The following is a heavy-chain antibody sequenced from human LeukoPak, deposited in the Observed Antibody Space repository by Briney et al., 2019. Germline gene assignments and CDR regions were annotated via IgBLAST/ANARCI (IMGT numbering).Heavy chain of an antibody. V-gene: IGHV5-51*01. D-gene: IGHD3-22*01. CDR1: GYSLTSYW. J-gene: IGHJ4*02. CDR2: IYPGDSDT. CDR3: ARHGRGNYYDSSGYYGPVVY. Sequence: GESLKISCKGSGYSLTSYWIGWVRQMPGKGLEWMGIIYPGDSDTRYSPSFQGQVTISADKSISTAYLQWSSLKASDTAMYYCARHGRGNYYDSSGYYGPVVYWGQGTLVTVSS.